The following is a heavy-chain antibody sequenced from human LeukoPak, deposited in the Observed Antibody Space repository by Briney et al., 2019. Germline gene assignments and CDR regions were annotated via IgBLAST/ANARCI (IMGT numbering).Heavy chain of an antibody. CDR1: GGSISSGDYS. CDR2: INHSGST. D-gene: IGHD1-7*01. V-gene: IGHV4-30-2*01. CDR3: ARDNWNYGSSMDV. J-gene: IGHJ6*02. Sequence: SQTLSLTCAVSGGSISSGDYSWSWIRQPPGKGLEWIGEINHSGSTNYNPSLKSRVTISVDTSKNQFSLKLSSVTAADTAVYYCARDNWNYGSSMDVWGQGASVTVSS.